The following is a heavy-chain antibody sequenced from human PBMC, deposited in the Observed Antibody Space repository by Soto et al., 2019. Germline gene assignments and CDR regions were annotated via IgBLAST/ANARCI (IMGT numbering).Heavy chain of an antibody. CDR3: ARADPPYYDILTGYPMAY. CDR1: GYTFTSYG. Sequence: GASVKVSCKASGYTFTSYGISWVRQAPGQGLEWMGWISAYNGNTNYAQKLQGRVTMTTDTFTSTAYMELRSLRSDDTAVYYCARADPPYYDILTGYPMAYWGQGTLVTVSS. J-gene: IGHJ4*02. CDR2: ISAYNGNT. D-gene: IGHD3-9*01. V-gene: IGHV1-18*01.